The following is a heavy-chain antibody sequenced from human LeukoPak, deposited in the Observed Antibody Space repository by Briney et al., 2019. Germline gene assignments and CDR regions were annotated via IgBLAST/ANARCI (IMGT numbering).Heavy chain of an antibody. CDR3: ARDPGSGYCSSTASCYRLTYFDY. J-gene: IGHJ4*02. CDR1: GFKLSAYA. CDR2: ISFDGNK. V-gene: IGHV3-30*04. D-gene: IGHD2-2*01. Sequence: GGSLRLSCAASGFKLSAYAIHWGRQTPDKGLWSGAVISFDGNKYYADSVTAPFTNSRDNSKSMLYMQMNSLRPEDTAIYYCARDPGSGYCSSTASCYRLTYFDYWGQGTLVTVSS.